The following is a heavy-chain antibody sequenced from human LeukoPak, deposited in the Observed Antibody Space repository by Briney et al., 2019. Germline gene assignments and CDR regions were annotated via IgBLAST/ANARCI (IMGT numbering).Heavy chain of an antibody. D-gene: IGHD5-24*01. Sequence: GESLKISCKGLGYSFSTYWNAWVRQRPGKGLEWMGIIYPGGSETRYDPSFQGQVTISADTSTSIAYLQWSSLRASDTAMYYCARASRDGYNQNFDHWGQGTQVTVSS. J-gene: IGHJ4*02. CDR2: IYPGGSET. V-gene: IGHV5-51*01. CDR1: GYSFSTYW. CDR3: ARASRDGYNQNFDH.